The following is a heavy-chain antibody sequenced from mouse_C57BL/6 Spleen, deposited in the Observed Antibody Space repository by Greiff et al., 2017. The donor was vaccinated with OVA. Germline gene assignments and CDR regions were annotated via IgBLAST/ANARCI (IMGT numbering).Heavy chain of an antibody. V-gene: IGHV2-6-1*01. J-gene: IGHJ4*01. CDR3: ARQRGNLGYYYAMDY. D-gene: IGHD2-1*01. CDR1: GFSLTSYG. Sequence: QVQLQQSGPGLVAPSQSLSITCTVSGFSLTSYGVHWVRQPPGKGLEWLVVIWSDGSTTYNSALKSRLSISKDNSKSQVFLKMNSLQTDDTAMYYCARQRGNLGYYYAMDYWGQGTSVTVSS. CDR2: IWSDGST.